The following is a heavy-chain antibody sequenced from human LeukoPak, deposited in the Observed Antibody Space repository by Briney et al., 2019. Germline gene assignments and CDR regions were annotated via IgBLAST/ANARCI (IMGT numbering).Heavy chain of an antibody. CDR2: INTNTGNP. D-gene: IGHD3-10*01. CDR3: ARDSGLWFGESFKYYYYMDV. V-gene: IGHV7-4-1*02. J-gene: IGHJ6*03. CDR1: GYTFTSYA. Sequence: GASVKVSCKASGYTFTSYAMNWVRQAPGQGLEWMGWINTNTGNPTYAQGFTGRFVFSLDTSVSTAYLQISSLKAEDTAVYYCARDSGLWFGESFKYYYYMDVWGKGTTVTVSS.